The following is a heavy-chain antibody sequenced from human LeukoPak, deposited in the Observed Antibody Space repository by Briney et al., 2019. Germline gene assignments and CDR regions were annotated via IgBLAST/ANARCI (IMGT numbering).Heavy chain of an antibody. CDR1: GYTFTNYG. CDR2: ISGYDGNT. CDR3: ARGSGRDGYSYAFDI. D-gene: IGHD5-24*01. Sequence: ASVKVSFKASGYTFTNYGVNWVRQAPGQGLEYMGWISGYDGNTNYAQKVQGRVTMTADISTSTAYMELRSLRSDDTAVYYCARGSGRDGYSYAFDIWGQGTMATVSS. J-gene: IGHJ3*02. V-gene: IGHV1-18*01.